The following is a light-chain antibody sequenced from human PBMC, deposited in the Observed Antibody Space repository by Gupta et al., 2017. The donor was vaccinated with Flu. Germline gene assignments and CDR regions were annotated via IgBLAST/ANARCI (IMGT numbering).Light chain of an antibody. V-gene: IGLV1-44*01. CDR3: AAWDDSLSGGL. Sequence: RVTISCSGSSSNIGSNNVNWYQQLAGTAPKVLIYNDNERPSGVPDRFSASKSGTSASLVVSGLQSEDEADYYCAAWDDSLSGGLFGGGTKLTVL. CDR2: NDN. J-gene: IGLJ2*01. CDR1: SSNIGSNN.